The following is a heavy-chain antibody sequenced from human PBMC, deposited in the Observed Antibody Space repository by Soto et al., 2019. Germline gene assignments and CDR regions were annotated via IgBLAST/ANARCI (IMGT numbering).Heavy chain of an antibody. CDR3: AREEVEYSSGGYSYWFDP. CDR1: GGTFSSYA. J-gene: IGHJ5*02. CDR2: IVPIFGTA. Sequence: QVQLVQSGAEVKKPGSSVKVSCTTSGGTFSSYAISWVRQAPGQGLEWMGGIVPIFGTANYAQKFQGRVTITADESTSTAYIELSSLRSEDTAVYSCAREEVEYSSGGYSYWFDPWGQGTLVTVSS. D-gene: IGHD6-19*01. V-gene: IGHV1-69*01.